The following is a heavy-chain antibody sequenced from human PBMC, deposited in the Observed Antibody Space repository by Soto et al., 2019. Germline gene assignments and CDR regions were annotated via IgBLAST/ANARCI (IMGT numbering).Heavy chain of an antibody. CDR1: GYTFISYD. V-gene: IGHV1-8*01. CDR3: ARRAETNGWNGFGADKYYFDF. D-gene: IGHD1-1*01. J-gene: IGHJ4*02. CDR2: MNPNTGNS. Sequence: ASVKVSCKSSGYTFISYDINWVRQATGQGXEWMGWMNPNTGNSGYAQKFQGRVTVTSDTSINTVHMELSSLRSEDTAVYYCARRAETNGWNGFGADKYYFDFWGQGTLVTVSS.